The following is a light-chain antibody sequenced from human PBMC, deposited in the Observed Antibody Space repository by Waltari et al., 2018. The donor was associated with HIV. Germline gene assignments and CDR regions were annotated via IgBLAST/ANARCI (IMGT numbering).Light chain of an antibody. Sequence: QAVVTQEPSLTVSPGGTVTPTCGSSPGAVPRGPSPYWFQQKPGQAPRTLIYDTSNKHSWTPARFSGSLLGGKAALTLSGAQPEDEAEYYCLLSYSGARPVVFGGGTKLTVL. CDR1: PGAVPRGPS. V-gene: IGLV7-46*01. CDR2: DTS. J-gene: IGLJ2*01. CDR3: LLSYSGARPVV.